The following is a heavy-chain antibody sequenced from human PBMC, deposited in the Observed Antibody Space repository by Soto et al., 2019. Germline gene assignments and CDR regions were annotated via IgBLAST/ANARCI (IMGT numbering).Heavy chain of an antibody. CDR3: ARGRNWFDP. CDR1: GGSISSSSYY. J-gene: IGHJ5*02. Sequence: PSETLSLTCTVSGGSISSSSYYWGWIRQPPGKGLEWSGSIYYSGSTYYNPSLKSRVTISVDTSKNQFSLKLSSVTAADTAVYYCARGRNWFDPWGQGTLVTVSS. V-gene: IGHV4-39*01. CDR2: IYYSGST.